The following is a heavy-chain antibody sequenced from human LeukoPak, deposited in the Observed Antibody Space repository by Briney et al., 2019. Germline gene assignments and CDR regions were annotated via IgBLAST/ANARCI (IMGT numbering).Heavy chain of an antibody. CDR3: ARDLTTGYDFWSGYYTDYYYMDV. Sequence: ASVKVSCKASGYTFTSYGISWVRQAPGQGLEWMGWISAYNGNTNYAQKLQGRVTITTDTSTSTAYMELRSLRSDDTAVYYCARDLTTGYDFWSGYYTDYYYMDVWGKGTTVTVSS. D-gene: IGHD3-3*01. J-gene: IGHJ6*03. CDR2: ISAYNGNT. V-gene: IGHV1-18*01. CDR1: GYTFTSYG.